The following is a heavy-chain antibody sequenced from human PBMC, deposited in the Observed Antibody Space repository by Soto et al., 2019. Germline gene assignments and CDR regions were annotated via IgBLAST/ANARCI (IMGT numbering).Heavy chain of an antibody. CDR3: ARGAEGRRRSWYFFDS. V-gene: IGHV3-21*01. CDR2: IRASGGSI. J-gene: IGHJ4*02. Sequence: EVQLVESGGGLVKPGGSLRLSCAASGFTFERFTMHWFRQAPGKGPEWVSCIRASGGSIFFAESMKGRFTISRDNAKNSLYLQIDSLTVEDTAVYYCARGAEGRRRSWYFFDSWGQGTLVTVSS. D-gene: IGHD6-13*01. CDR1: GFTFERFT.